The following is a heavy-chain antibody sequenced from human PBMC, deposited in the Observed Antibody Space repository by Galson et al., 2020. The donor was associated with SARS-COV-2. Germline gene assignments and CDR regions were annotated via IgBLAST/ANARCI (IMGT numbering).Heavy chain of an antibody. CDR1: GGSFSGYY. CDR2: INHSGST. D-gene: IGHD6-6*01. V-gene: IGHV4-34*01. CDR3: AARPSAQSNHSYYYYMDV. J-gene: IGHJ6*03. Sequence: SETLSLTCAVYGGSFSGYYWSWIRQPPGKGLEWIGEINHSGSTNYNPSLKSRVTISVDTSKNQFSLKLSSVTAADTAVYYSAARPSAQSNHSYYYYMDVWGKGTTVTVSS.